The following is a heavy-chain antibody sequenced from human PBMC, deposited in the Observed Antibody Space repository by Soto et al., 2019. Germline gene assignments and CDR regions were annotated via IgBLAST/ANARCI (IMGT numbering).Heavy chain of an antibody. D-gene: IGHD3-16*02. CDR2: ISGYNGNT. CDR1: GSTLGNYG. V-gene: IGHV1-18*01. J-gene: IGHJ6*02. Sequence: ASVKVSCKSSGSTLGNYGINWVRQAPGQGLEWMGWISGYNGNTNYAQTVQGRVTMTTDTSTGTDYRELRSLKSDDTAIYYCSRSIIVGRWFHQNYYHGMDVCGQGTTLTVSS. CDR3: SRSIIVGRWFHQNYYHGMDV.